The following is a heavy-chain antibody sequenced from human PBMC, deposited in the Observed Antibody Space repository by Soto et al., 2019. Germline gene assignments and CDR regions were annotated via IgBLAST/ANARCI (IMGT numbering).Heavy chain of an antibody. D-gene: IGHD6-13*01. J-gene: IGHJ6*03. CDR3: ARGSSSWTYYYYMAV. V-gene: IGHV3-74*01. CDR2: INSDGSST. CDR1: GFTFSSYW. Sequence: PGGSLRLSCAASGFTFSSYWMHWVRQAPGKGLVWVSRINSDGSSTSYADSVKGRFTISRDNAKNTLYLQMNSLRAEDTAVYYCARGSSSWTYYYYMAVWGKGTTVPVSS.